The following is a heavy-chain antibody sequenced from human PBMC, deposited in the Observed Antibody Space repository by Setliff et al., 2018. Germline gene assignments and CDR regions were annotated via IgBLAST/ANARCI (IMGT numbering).Heavy chain of an antibody. CDR3: ARLTPETDFDY. V-gene: IGHV5-51*01. D-gene: IGHD2-15*01. Sequence: GESLKISCKGSGYRFATYWIAWVRQKPGKGLEWMGIVYPGDSDTRYSPSFQGQVTISADKSISTAYLQWSSLKASDTAIYYCARLTPETDFDYWGPGTLVTVSS. CDR1: GYRFATYW. J-gene: IGHJ4*02. CDR2: VYPGDSDT.